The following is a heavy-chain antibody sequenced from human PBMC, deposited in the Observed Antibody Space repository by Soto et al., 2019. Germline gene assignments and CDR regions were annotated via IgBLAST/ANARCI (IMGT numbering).Heavy chain of an antibody. CDR3: ARGRKYDSSGYYTLTPFDY. Sequence: SETLSLTCAVYGGSFSGYYWSWIRQPPGKGLEWIGEINHSGSTNYNPSLKSRVTISVDTSKNQFSLKLSSVTAADTAVYYCARGRKYDSSGYYTLTPFDYWGQGTLVTV. J-gene: IGHJ4*02. CDR1: GGSFSGYY. D-gene: IGHD3-22*01. CDR2: INHSGST. V-gene: IGHV4-34*01.